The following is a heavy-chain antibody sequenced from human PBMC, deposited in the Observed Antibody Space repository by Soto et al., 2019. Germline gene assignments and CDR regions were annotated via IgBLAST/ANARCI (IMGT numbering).Heavy chain of an antibody. CDR1: GFTFSTYT. CDR3: ARGYSGYDSSHEC. V-gene: IGHV3-21*01. Sequence: PGGSLRLSCAVSGFTFSTYTMNWVRQAPGKGLEWVSSISSSSSYIYYADSVKGRFTISRDNAKNSLYLQMNSLRAEDTAVYYCARGYSGYDSSHECWGQGARVTVSS. D-gene: IGHD5-12*01. CDR2: ISSSSSYI. J-gene: IGHJ4*02.